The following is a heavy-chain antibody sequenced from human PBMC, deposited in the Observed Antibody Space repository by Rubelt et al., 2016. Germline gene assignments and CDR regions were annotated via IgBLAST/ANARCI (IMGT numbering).Heavy chain of an antibody. Sequence: ISSSSSTIYYADSVKGRFTISRDNSKNTLYLQMNSLRAEDTAVYYCARDYGSGSYVDYWGQGTLVTVSS. J-gene: IGHJ4*02. CDR3: ARDYGSGSYVDY. D-gene: IGHD3-10*01. CDR2: ISSSSSTI. V-gene: IGHV3-48*01.